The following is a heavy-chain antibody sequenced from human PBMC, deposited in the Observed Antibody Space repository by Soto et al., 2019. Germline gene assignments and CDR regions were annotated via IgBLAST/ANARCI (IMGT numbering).Heavy chain of an antibody. D-gene: IGHD3-22*01. CDR3: AKDSPSPLTMIVVVAHFDY. CDR1: GFTFSSYA. Sequence: GGSLRLSCAASGFTFSSYAMSWVRQAPGKGLEWVSAISGSGGSTYYADSVKGRFTISRDNSKNTLYLQMNSLRAEDTAVYSCAKDSPSPLTMIVVVAHFDYWGEGTLVTVSS. V-gene: IGHV3-23*01. CDR2: ISGSGGST. J-gene: IGHJ4*02.